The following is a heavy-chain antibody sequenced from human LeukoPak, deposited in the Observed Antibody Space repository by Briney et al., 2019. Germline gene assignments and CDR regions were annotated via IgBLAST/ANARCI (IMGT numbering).Heavy chain of an antibody. CDR3: ARDWVSGSYYRNWFDP. J-gene: IGHJ5*02. CDR1: GYSISSGYY. V-gene: IGHV4-38-2*02. D-gene: IGHD1-26*01. CDR2: IYHSGST. Sequence: SETLSLTCTVSGYSISSGYYWGWIRQPPGKGLEWIGSIYHSGSTYYNPSLKSRVTISVDTSKNQFSLKLSSVTAADTAVYYCARDWVSGSYYRNWFDPWGQGTLVTVSS.